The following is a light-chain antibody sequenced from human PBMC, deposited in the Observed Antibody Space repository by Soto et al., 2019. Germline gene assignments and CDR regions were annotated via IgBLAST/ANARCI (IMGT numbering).Light chain of an antibody. Sequence: EIVMTQSPATLSVSPGERATLSCRASQSVSSNLAWYQQKPGQAPRLLIYGASTRATGIPARFSGSGSGTEFTLTISSLQSEDFAVYYCQQFSSYPLPFARGTKVDIK. CDR1: QSVSSN. CDR2: GAS. J-gene: IGKJ4*01. CDR3: QQFSSYPLP. V-gene: IGKV3-15*01.